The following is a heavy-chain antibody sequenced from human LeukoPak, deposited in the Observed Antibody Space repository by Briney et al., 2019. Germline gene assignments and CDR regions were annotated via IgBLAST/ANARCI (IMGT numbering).Heavy chain of an antibody. V-gene: IGHV3-23*01. J-gene: IGHJ4*02. CDR3: AKRVFYDFWSGPLPPE. D-gene: IGHD3-3*01. CDR1: GFTFSSYA. Sequence: GGSLRLSCAASGFTFSSYAMSWVRQAPGKGLEWVSAISGSGGSTYYADSVKGRFTISRDNSKNTLCLQMNSLRAEDTAVYYCAKRVFYDFWSGPLPPEWGQGTLVTVSS. CDR2: ISGSGGST.